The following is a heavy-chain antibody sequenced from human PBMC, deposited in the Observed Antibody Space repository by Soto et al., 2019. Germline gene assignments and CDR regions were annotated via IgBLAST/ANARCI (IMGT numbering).Heavy chain of an antibody. J-gene: IGHJ4*02. CDR3: ARGESIVVVPAANDF. CDR1: GFTFRTYS. Sequence: VGSLRLSCAASGFTFRTYSMTWVRQAPGKGLEWVSSITGSGSHMYYADSVKGRFIISRDNGKNSLYLQMNSLRAEDTAVYYCARGESIVVVPAANDFWGQGTLVTVSS. V-gene: IGHV3-21*04. CDR2: ITGSGSHM. D-gene: IGHD2-2*01.